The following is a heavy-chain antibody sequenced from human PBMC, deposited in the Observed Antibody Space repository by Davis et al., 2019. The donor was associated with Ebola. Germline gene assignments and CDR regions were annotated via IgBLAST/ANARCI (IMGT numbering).Heavy chain of an antibody. J-gene: IGHJ3*02. D-gene: IGHD3-22*01. Sequence: ASVKVSCKASGYTFTSYGISWVRQAPGQGLEWMGWISVYNGNTNYAQKLQGRVTMTTDTITSTAYMELRSLRSDDTAVYYCARQQDYYDSSGGFDIWGQGTMVTVSS. CDR3: ARQQDYYDSSGGFDI. CDR1: GYTFTSYG. V-gene: IGHV1-18*04. CDR2: ISVYNGNT.